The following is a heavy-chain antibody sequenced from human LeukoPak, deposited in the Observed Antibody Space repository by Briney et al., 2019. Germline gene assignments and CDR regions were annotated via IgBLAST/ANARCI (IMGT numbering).Heavy chain of an antibody. D-gene: IGHD2-21*02. Sequence: GGSLRLSRAASGFTFSSYSMNWVRQAPGKGLEWVSSISSSSSYIYYADSVKGRFTISRDNAKNSLYLQMNSLRAEDTAVYYCARESDCGGDCPHWNWGQGTLVTVSS. V-gene: IGHV3-21*01. CDR1: GFTFSSYS. J-gene: IGHJ4*02. CDR2: ISSSSSYI. CDR3: ARESDCGGDCPHWN.